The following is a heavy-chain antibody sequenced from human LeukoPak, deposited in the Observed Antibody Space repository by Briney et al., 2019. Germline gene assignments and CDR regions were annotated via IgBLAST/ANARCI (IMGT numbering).Heavy chain of an antibody. V-gene: IGHV1-2*02. CDR1: GYTFTGYY. J-gene: IGHJ3*02. CDR3: ARDPAAAGFDAFDI. CDR2: INPNSGGT. Sequence: ASVKVSCKASGYTFTGYYMHWVRQAPGQGLEWMGWINPNSGGTNYAQKFQGRVTMTRDTSISTAYMELSRLRSDDTAVYYCARDPAAAGFDAFDIWGQGTMVTVSS. D-gene: IGHD6-13*01.